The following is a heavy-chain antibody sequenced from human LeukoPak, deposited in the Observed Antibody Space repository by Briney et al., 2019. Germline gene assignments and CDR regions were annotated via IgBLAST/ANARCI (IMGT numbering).Heavy chain of an antibody. Sequence: SETLSLTCTVSGGSISSYYWSWIRQPPGKGLEWIGYIYYSGSTNYDPSLKSRATISVDTSKNQFSLKLSSVTAADTAVYYCARQVYYYDLLDYWGQGTLVTVSS. J-gene: IGHJ4*02. CDR3: ARQVYYYDLLDY. D-gene: IGHD3-22*01. CDR2: IYYSGST. CDR1: GGSISSYY. V-gene: IGHV4-59*08.